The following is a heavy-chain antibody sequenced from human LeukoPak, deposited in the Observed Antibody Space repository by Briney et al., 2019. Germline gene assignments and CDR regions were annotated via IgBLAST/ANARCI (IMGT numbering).Heavy chain of an antibody. CDR1: GFTFSSYG. J-gene: IGHJ4*02. D-gene: IGHD4-17*01. CDR3: AKGLTTVTTSWGY. CDR2: IRYDGSNK. V-gene: IGHV3-30*02. Sequence: GGSLRLSCAASGFTFSSYGMHWVRQAPGKGLEWVAFIRYDGSNKYYADSVKSRFTISRDNSKNTLYLQMNSLRAEDTAVYYCAKGLTTVTTSWGYWGQGTLVTVSS.